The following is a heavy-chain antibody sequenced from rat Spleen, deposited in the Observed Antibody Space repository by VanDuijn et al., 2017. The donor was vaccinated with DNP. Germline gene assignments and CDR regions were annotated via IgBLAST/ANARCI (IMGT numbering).Heavy chain of an antibody. D-gene: IGHD1-3*01. CDR3: ASTLVNYGTYGYYAMDA. CDR2: ISSGGET. J-gene: IGHJ4*01. V-gene: IGHV2S12*01. Sequence: QVQLKESGPGLVQPSQTLSLTCTVSGFSLSSYAVSWGRTPPGKGLEWIAAISSGGETYYHSAFKSRLSISRDTSKSQVFLKMNSLQTEDTAIYYCASTLVNYGTYGYYAMDAWGQGTSVTVSS. CDR1: GFSLSSYA.